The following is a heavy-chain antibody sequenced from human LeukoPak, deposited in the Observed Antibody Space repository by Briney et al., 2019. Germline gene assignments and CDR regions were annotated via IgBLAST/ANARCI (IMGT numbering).Heavy chain of an antibody. D-gene: IGHD3-10*01. Sequence: SETPSLTCTVSGGSISSYYWSWIRQPPGKGLEWIGYIYYSGSTNYNPSLKSRVTISVDTSKNQFSLKLSSVTAADTAVYYCARGGLGVRGVIIGAFDIWGQGTMVTVSS. CDR3: ARGGLGVRGVIIGAFDI. J-gene: IGHJ3*02. CDR1: GGSISSYY. CDR2: IYYSGST. V-gene: IGHV4-59*01.